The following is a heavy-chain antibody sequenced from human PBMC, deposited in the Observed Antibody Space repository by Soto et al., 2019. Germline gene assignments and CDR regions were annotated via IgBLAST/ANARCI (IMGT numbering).Heavy chain of an antibody. V-gene: IGHV1-46*01. D-gene: IGHD1-1*01. CDR3: ARRATTYYYGMDV. J-gene: IGHJ6*02. CDR1: GYTFTSYY. Sequence: QVQLVQSGAEVKKPGASVKVSCKASGYTFTSYYMHWVRQAPGQGLEWMGIINPSGGSTSYAQKFQGRVTMTRDTSTSTVYMELSSLRSEDTVVYYCARRATTYYYGMDVWGQGTTVTVSS. CDR2: INPSGGST.